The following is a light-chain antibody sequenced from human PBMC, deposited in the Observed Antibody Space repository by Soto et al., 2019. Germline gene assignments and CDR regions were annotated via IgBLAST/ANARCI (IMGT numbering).Light chain of an antibody. Sequence: DLQMTQSPSSLSASVGDRVTITCRASQSISRYLNWYQQKPGKAPKLLIYAASSLQSGVPSRFSGSGSGTDFTLTISSLQPEDFATYYCQQSYSTPPITFGQGTRLEIK. CDR3: QQSYSTPPIT. CDR1: QSISRY. V-gene: IGKV1-39*01. J-gene: IGKJ5*01. CDR2: AAS.